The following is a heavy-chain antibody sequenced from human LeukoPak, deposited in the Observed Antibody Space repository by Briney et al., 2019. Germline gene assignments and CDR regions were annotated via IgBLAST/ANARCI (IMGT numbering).Heavy chain of an antibody. Sequence: GGSLRLSCVASGFTFSNYWMSWVRQAPGKGLEWVANIHQSGSEIYYVDSVKGRFTISRDNAKNSVYLQMNSLRAENTAVYYCAREGYYDYIWGSFYWGQGTLVTVSS. CDR1: GFTFSNYW. J-gene: IGHJ4*02. V-gene: IGHV3-7*01. D-gene: IGHD3-16*01. CDR2: IHQSGSEI. CDR3: AREGYYDYIWGSFY.